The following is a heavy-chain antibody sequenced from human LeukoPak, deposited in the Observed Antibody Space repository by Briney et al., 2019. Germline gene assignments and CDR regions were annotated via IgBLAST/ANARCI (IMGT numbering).Heavy chain of an antibody. CDR2: ISGSGDNI. CDR3: ARGSGASRGYYSSYGMDV. J-gene: IGHJ6*02. CDR1: GFTVSSNY. D-gene: IGHD1-26*01. Sequence: PGGSLRLSCAASGFTVSSNYMSWVRQAPGKGLEWVSAISGSGDNIYYADSVKGRFTISRDNAKNALYLQMNSLRAEDTAVYYCARGSGASRGYYSSYGMDVWGQGTPVTVSS. V-gene: IGHV3-21*01.